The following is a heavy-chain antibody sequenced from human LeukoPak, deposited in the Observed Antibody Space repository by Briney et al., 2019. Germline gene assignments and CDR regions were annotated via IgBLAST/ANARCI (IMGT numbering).Heavy chain of an antibody. D-gene: IGHD2-21*01. J-gene: IGHJ4*02. CDR3: ARYSGLGVPDY. CDR2: TYYRSKWNN. CDR1: GDSVSSKSAA. V-gene: IGHV6-1*01. Sequence: SQTLSLTFAISGDSVSSKSAAWNWIRQSPPRGLEWLGRTYYRSKWNNDYAVSVRGRITINPDTSKNQFSLLLNSVTPEDTAVYYCARYSGLGVPDYWGQGTLVTVSS.